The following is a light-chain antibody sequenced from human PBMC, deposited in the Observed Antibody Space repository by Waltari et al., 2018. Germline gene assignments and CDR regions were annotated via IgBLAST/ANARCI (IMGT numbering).Light chain of an antibody. CDR2: WAS. CDR3: QQYYRIPLS. J-gene: IGKJ4*01. V-gene: IGKV4-1*01. CDR1: QSVLYSSNNKTY. Sequence: DIVVTQSPEVLSVSLGERATINCKSSQSVLYSSNNKTYVAWFQQKPGQRPRLLIYWASTRESGVPDRFSGSGSGTDFSLTIANLQAEDVAVYYCQQYYRIPLSFGGGTKVEIK.